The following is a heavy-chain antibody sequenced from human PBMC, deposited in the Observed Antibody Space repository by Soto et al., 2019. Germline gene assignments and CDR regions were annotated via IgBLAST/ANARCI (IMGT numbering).Heavy chain of an antibody. Sequence: GESLKISCKGSGYSFTSYWIAWLRQMPGKGLEWMGVIYPGDSDTRYSPSFQGQVTISADKSISTAYLQMNSLRAEDTAVYYCAKDRPTLGPHPTVFDYWGQGTLVTVSS. CDR2: IYPGDSDT. D-gene: IGHD6-6*01. J-gene: IGHJ4*02. V-gene: IGHV5-51*01. CDR1: GYSFTSYW. CDR3: AKDRPTLGPHPTVFDY.